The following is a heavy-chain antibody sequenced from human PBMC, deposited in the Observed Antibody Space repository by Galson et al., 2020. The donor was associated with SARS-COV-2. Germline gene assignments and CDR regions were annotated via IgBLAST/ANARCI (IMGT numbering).Heavy chain of an antibody. CDR3: ARHGASSGWYEGIDY. Sequence: GESLKISCRTSGYSLTNYWIGWVRQMPGKGLEWMGIIYPDDSYTIYSPSFQGQVTIPADKSISTAFLQWSSLKASDTAIYYCARHGASSGWYEGIDYWGQGTLVTVSS. CDR2: IYPDDSYT. J-gene: IGHJ4*02. V-gene: IGHV5-51*01. D-gene: IGHD6-19*01. CDR1: GYSLTNYW.